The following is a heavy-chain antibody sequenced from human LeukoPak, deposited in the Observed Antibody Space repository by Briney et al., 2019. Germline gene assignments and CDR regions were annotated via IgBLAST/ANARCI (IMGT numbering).Heavy chain of an antibody. CDR3: TRLLHDSRGYYYFDY. D-gene: IGHD3-22*01. CDR1: GGSISSINYY. Sequence: SETLSLTCTVSGGSISSINYYWGWIRQPPGKGLEWIGTIYYSGSTYYNPSLKSRVTMSVDTSKNQFSLKLNSVSAADTAVYFCTRLLHDSRGYYYFDYWGQGTLATVSS. J-gene: IGHJ4*02. CDR2: IYYSGST. V-gene: IGHV4-39*01.